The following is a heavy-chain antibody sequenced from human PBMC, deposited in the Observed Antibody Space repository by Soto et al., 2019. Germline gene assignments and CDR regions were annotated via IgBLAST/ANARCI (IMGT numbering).Heavy chain of an antibody. CDR2: IYHSGST. J-gene: IGHJ5*02. CDR1: GGSISSGGYS. D-gene: IGHD2-15*01. CDR3: ARYGPGYCSGGSCYWEGGFGP. Sequence: SETLSLPCAVSGGSISSGGYSWSWIRQKPGEGLEWIGYIYHSGSTYYNPSLKSRVTISVDRSKNQFSLKLSSVTAADTAVYYCARYGPGYCSGGSCYWEGGFGPWGQGTLGNVSS. V-gene: IGHV4-30-2*01.